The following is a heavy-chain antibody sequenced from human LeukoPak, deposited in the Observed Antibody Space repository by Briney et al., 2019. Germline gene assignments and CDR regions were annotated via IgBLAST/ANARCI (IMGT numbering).Heavy chain of an antibody. CDR1: GYTFTSYG. V-gene: IGHV1-46*01. Sequence: ASVKVSCKASGYTFTSYGISWVRQAPGQGLEWMGIINPSGGSTSYVQKFQGRVTMTRDTSTSTVYMELSSLRSEDTAVYYCARVQQQLPTGAFDIWGQGTMVTVSS. CDR2: INPSGGST. CDR3: ARVQQQLPTGAFDI. J-gene: IGHJ3*02. D-gene: IGHD6-13*01.